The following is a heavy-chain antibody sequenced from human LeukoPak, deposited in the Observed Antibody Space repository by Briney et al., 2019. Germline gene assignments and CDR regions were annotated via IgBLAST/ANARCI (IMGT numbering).Heavy chain of an antibody. J-gene: IGHJ4*02. CDR2: IKQDGIEK. Sequence: QSGGSLRLSCAASGFSFSSYWMTWVRQAPGKGPEWVANIKQDGIEKYSVDSVKGRFTISRDNAKNSVYLQMNSLRAEDTAVYYCAKDQFDYWGQGTLVTVSS. CDR1: GFSFSSYW. V-gene: IGHV3-7*01. CDR3: AKDQFDY.